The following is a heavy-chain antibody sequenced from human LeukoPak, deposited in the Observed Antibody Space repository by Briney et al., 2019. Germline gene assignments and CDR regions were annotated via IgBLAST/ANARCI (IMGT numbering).Heavy chain of an antibody. CDR3: ASATFCSGDCYAFFDD. CDR2: ISGTGGTT. Sequence: SGGSLRISCAVSGFTFNTYAMSWVRQAPGKGLEWVSGISGTGGTTNYADSVKGRFTISRDNSKNTVYLQMNSLRPEDTAVYYCASATFCSGDCYAFFDDWGQGTLVTVSS. CDR1: GFTFNTYA. J-gene: IGHJ4*02. V-gene: IGHV3-23*01. D-gene: IGHD2-21*02.